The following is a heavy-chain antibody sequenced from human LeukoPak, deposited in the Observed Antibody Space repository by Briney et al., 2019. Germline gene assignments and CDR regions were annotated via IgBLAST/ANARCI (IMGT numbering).Heavy chain of an antibody. CDR1: GGSMTSDY. CDR3: ARRAAMGQAYFDH. D-gene: IGHD6-13*01. Sequence: SETLSLTCSVSGGSMTSDYWSWLRQSPVRGLEFIAYIYSIGTIYNPSLKDRVTLSIDTSNSQYSLKLDTVTAADTAVYYCARRAAMGQAYFDHWGQGILVTVSS. J-gene: IGHJ4*02. CDR2: IYSIGT. V-gene: IGHV4-59*08.